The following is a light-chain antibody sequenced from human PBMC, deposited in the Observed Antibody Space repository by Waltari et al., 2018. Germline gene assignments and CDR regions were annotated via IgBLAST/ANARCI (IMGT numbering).Light chain of an antibody. J-gene: IGKJ4*01. Sequence: DVVMTQSPLSLPVTLGQPASISCRSSQSLIHNNGNTYLNWFQQRPGQSPRHLIYKISNRDSGVPDRFSGSGSGTDFTLRISRVEAEDVGVYYCMQGTHPPQTFGGGTKVEIK. CDR2: KIS. CDR3: MQGTHPPQT. V-gene: IGKV2-30*02. CDR1: QSLIHNNGNTY.